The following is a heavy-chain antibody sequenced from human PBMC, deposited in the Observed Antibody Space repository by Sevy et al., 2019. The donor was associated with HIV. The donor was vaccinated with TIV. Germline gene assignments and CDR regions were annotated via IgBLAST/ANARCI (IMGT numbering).Heavy chain of an antibody. J-gene: IGHJ4*02. CDR3: AAASISHLFDY. Sequence: SETLSLTCAVSGGSISSGGYSWSWIRQPPGKGLEWIGYIYHSESTYYNPSLKSRVTISVDRSKNQFSLKLSSVTAADTAVYYCAAASISHLFDYWGQGTLVTVSS. D-gene: IGHD2-15*01. CDR2: IYHSEST. V-gene: IGHV4-30-2*01. CDR1: GGSISSGGYS.